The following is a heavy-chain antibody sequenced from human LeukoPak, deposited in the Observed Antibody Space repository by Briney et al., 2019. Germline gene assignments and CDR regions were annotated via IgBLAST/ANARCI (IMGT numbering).Heavy chain of an antibody. CDR2: ISYSGST. J-gene: IGHJ5*02. CDR3: ARDYSSGYYYGLGWFDP. Sequence: SETLSLTCTVSGYSISSAYYWGWIRQPPGKGLEWVGDISYSGSTNYNSSLKSRVTISVDTSKDQFSLKLSSVTAADTAVYYCARDYSSGYYYGLGWFDPWGQGTLVTVSS. CDR1: GYSISSAYY. V-gene: IGHV4-61*01. D-gene: IGHD3-22*01.